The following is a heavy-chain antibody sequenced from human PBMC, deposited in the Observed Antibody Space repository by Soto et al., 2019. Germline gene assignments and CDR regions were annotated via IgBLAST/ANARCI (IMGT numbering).Heavy chain of an antibody. D-gene: IGHD3-16*01. CDR1: GFSLTTRGVG. V-gene: IGHV2-5*02. CDR2: IYWDDDK. J-gene: IGHJ5*02. Sequence: QITLKESGPTLVKPTQTLTLTCTFSGFSLTTRGVGVGWIRQPPGKALECLALIYWDDDKRYSPSLQSRLSITKDTSKYQVVLTRTNVDPVDTATYYCAHIPNYYQYDWFDPWGQGTLVSVSS. CDR3: AHIPNYYQYDWFDP.